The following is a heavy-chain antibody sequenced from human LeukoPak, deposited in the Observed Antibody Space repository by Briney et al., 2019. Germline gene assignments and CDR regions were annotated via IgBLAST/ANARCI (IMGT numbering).Heavy chain of an antibody. D-gene: IGHD5-12*01. Sequence: PGGSLRLSCAASGFTVSSNYMSWVRQAPGKGLEWVAFIRYDGSNKYYADSVKGRFTISRDNSKNTLYLQMNSLRAEDTAVYYCAKGYSGYSGYYYMDVWGKGTTVTVSS. J-gene: IGHJ6*03. CDR3: AKGYSGYSGYYYMDV. CDR1: GFTVSSNY. V-gene: IGHV3-30*02. CDR2: IRYDGSNK.